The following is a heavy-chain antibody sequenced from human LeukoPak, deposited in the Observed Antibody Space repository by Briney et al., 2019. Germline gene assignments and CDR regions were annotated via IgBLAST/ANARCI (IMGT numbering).Heavy chain of an antibody. CDR3: ARQDSSTAGDWFDP. Sequence: SDTLSLTCTVSGGSISSYYWSWIRQPPGKGLEWIGYIYYSGSTNYNPSLKSRFTISVDTSKNQFSLKLSSVTAADTAVYYCARQDSSTAGDWFDPWGQGALVTVSS. D-gene: IGHD6-13*01. CDR2: IYYSGST. V-gene: IGHV4-59*08. J-gene: IGHJ5*02. CDR1: GGSISSYY.